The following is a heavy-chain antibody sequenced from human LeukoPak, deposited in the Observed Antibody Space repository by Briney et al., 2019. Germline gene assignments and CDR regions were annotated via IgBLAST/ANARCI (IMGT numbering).Heavy chain of an antibody. CDR2: ISSDGSKN. CDR1: GFTFTNYA. V-gene: IGHV3-30*03. Sequence: GRSLRLSCAASGFTFTNYAMHWVRQTTGKGLEWVALISSDGSKNIYADPVKGRFTVSRDNSKNTLYLQMNSLRAEDTAVYYCVGIDYYDSSGYVDYWGQGTLVTVSS. D-gene: IGHD3-22*01. J-gene: IGHJ4*02. CDR3: VGIDYYDSSGYVDY.